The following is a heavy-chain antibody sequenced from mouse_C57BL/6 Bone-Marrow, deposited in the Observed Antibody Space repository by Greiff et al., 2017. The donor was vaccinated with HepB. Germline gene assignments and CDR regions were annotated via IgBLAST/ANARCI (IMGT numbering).Heavy chain of an antibody. J-gene: IGHJ4*01. D-gene: IGHD1-1*01. CDR3: SREVDYYALAF. V-gene: IGHV1-78*01. CDR2: IYPRDGST. Sequence: VQLQQSDAELVKPGASVKISCKVSGYTFTDHTIHWVKQRPEQGLEWIGYIYPRDGSTKYNEKFKGKATLTADKSSSTAYLQLNSLTSEDSAVYFCSREVDYYALAFWGQGTSVTVSA. CDR1: GYTFTDHT.